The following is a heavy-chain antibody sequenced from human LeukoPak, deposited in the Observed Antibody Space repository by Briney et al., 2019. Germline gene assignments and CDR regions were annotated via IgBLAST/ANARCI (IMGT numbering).Heavy chain of an antibody. V-gene: IGHV4-34*01. CDR1: GGSISSYY. CDR3: AGSQSFWAAPGFDN. J-gene: IGHJ3*02. CDR2: VNESGKP. Sequence: SETLSLTCTVSGGSISSYYWTWIRQSPGKGLEWIGEVNESGKPKYTPSLKSRLTILRDTSKKQFSLELRSLTAADTAVYYCAGSQSFWAAPGFDNWGQGTMITVS. D-gene: IGHD7-27*01.